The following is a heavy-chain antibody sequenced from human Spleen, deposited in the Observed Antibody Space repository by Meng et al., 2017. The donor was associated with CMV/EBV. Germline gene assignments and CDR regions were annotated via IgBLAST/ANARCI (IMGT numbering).Heavy chain of an antibody. CDR3: ARHIIAIFGVVTSFDY. CDR2: IYYSGST. V-gene: IGHV4-39*01. D-gene: IGHD3-3*01. CDR1: GSISSSSSY. Sequence: GSISSSSSYGGWIRQPPGMGLELIGSIYYSGSTYYNPSLKSRVTISVDTSKNQFSLKLSSVTAADTAVYYCARHIIAIFGVVTSFDYWGQGTLVTVSS. J-gene: IGHJ4*02.